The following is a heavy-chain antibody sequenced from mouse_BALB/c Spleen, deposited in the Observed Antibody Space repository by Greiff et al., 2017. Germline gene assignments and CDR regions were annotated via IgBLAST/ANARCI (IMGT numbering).Heavy chain of an antibody. CDR3: TKVYDGYRYAMDY. CDR1: GYTFTSYW. CDR2: IYPGNSDT. Sequence: VQLKESGTVLARPGASVKMSCKASGYTFTSYWMHWVKQRPGQGLEWIGAIYPGNSDTSYNQKFKGKAKLTAVTSTSTAYMELSSLTNEDSAVYYCTKVYDGYRYAMDYWGQGTSVTVSS. V-gene: IGHV1-5*01. D-gene: IGHD2-3*01. J-gene: IGHJ4*01.